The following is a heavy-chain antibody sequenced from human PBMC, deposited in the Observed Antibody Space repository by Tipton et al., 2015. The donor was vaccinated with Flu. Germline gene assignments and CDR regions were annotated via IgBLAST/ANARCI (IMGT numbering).Heavy chain of an antibody. D-gene: IGHD4-11*01. CDR1: GESMGINYY. CDR3: AGRDYSNYVSDPKSWFDP. Sequence: LRLSCSVSGESMGINYYWGWIRQPPGEGLEWIGNIHRSGNTYHNPSLRSRVTMSVDSSRNQFSLRLSSVTAADTAVYYCAGRDYSNYVSDPKSWFDPWGQGTLVAVSS. V-gene: IGHV4-38-2*01. CDR2: IHRSGNT. J-gene: IGHJ5*02.